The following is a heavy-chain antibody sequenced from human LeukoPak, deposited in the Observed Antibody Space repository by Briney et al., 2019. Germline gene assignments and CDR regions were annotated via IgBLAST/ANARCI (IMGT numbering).Heavy chain of an antibody. CDR3: AGGGGAAHSYYYYYMDV. V-gene: IGHV4-31*03. CDR2: IYYSGST. CDR1: GGSISSGGYY. J-gene: IGHJ6*03. Sequence: SQTLSLTCTVSGGSISSGGYYWSWIRQHPGKGLEWIGYIYYSGSTYYNPSLKSRVTISVDTSKNQFSLKLSSVTAADTAVYYCAGGGGAAHSYYYYYMDVWGKGTTVTVSS. D-gene: IGHD1-26*01.